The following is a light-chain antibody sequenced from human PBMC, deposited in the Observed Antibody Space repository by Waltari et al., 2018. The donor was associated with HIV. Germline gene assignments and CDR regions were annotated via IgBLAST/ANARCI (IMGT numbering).Light chain of an antibody. Sequence: QSALTQPRSVSGSPGQSVTLSCTETRGTIGGHNFVSWYQQYPGKGPKLIIFDVTKRPSGVPDRFSGSKSGNTASLTLSGLQAEDEAAYYCCSYVGSPPWVFGGGTKLTVL. V-gene: IGLV2-11*01. CDR2: DVT. CDR1: RGTIGGHNF. CDR3: CSYVGSPPWV. J-gene: IGLJ3*02.